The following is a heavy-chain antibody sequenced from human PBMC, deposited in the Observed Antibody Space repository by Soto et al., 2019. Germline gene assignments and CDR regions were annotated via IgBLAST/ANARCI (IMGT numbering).Heavy chain of an antibody. CDR2: IGGSGRST. CDR1: GFTFSSYA. V-gene: IGHV3-23*01. Sequence: GGSLRLSCEASGFTFSSYAMTWVRQAPGKGLEWVSAIGGSGRSTYYADSVKGRFTISRDNSKNMLFLQMNSLRAEDTAVYYCAKGGSGWYPFDYWGQGSLVTVSS. J-gene: IGHJ4*02. CDR3: AKGGSGWYPFDY. D-gene: IGHD6-19*01.